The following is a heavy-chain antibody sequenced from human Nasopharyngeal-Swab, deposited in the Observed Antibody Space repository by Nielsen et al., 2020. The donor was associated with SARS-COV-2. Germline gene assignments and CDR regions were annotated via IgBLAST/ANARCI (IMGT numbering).Heavy chain of an antibody. D-gene: IGHD1-20*01. CDR3: ARENNWEALRYFDL. J-gene: IGHJ2*01. Sequence: SCAASGFTFDDYAMYWVRQAPGKGLEWVSGISWNGNIRGHADSVEGRFTISRDNAKSPLYLQMNSLRVEDTALYYCARENNWEALRYFDLWGRGTLVTVSS. V-gene: IGHV3-9*01. CDR2: ISWNGNIR. CDR1: GFTFDDYA.